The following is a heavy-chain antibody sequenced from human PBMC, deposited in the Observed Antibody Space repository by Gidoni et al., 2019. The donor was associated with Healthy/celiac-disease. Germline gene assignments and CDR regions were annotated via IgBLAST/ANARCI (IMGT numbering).Heavy chain of an antibody. V-gene: IGHV3-64D*06. CDR1: GFPFSRYA. CDR3: VKDLRYSSSWPIFDY. D-gene: IGHD6-13*01. Sequence: EVQLVESGGGLVQPGGSLRLSGSAAGFPFSRYAMHWVRQAPGKGTEYVSAISSNGGSTYYADSVKGRFTISRDNSKNTLYLQMSSLRAEDTAVYYCVKDLRYSSSWPIFDYWGQGTLVTVSS. J-gene: IGHJ4*02. CDR2: ISSNGGST.